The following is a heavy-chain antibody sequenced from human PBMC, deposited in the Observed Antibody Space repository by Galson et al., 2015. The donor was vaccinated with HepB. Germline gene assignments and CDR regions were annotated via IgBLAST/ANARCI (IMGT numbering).Heavy chain of an antibody. CDR1: GYSFANYW. CDR2: IYPGDSDT. J-gene: IGHJ3*02. Sequence: QSGAEVKKPGESLKISCKVFGYSFANYWMAWVRQMPGKGLEWMGIIYPGDSDTTYSPSFEGQVTISADKSINTAYLQWSSLKASDTAMFYCARGPIYYESSGNFSALDIWGRGTMVTVSS. V-gene: IGHV5-51*03. D-gene: IGHD3-22*01. CDR3: ARGPIYYESSGNFSALDI.